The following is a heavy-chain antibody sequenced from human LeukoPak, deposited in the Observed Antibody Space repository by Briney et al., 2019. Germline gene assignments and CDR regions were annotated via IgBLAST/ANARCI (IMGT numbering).Heavy chain of an antibody. D-gene: IGHD6-6*01. V-gene: IGHV1-8*01. Sequence: GASVKVSCKASGYTFTSYDINWVRQATGQGLEWMGWMNPSSGNTGYAQKFQGRVTMTRNTSMSTAYMELSSLRSEDTAVYYCARFKYSSSSAYFDYWGQGTLVTVSS. J-gene: IGHJ4*02. CDR3: ARFKYSSSSAYFDY. CDR1: GYTFTSYD. CDR2: MNPSSGNT.